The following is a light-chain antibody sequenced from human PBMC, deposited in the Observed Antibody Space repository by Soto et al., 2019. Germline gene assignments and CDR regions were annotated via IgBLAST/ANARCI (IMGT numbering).Light chain of an antibody. Sequence: EIVMTQSPATLSVSPGERATLSCRASQSVDNYLDWYQQKPGQAPRLLIYGASTRATGIPARFSGSGSGTEFTLTISSLQSEDFAVYYCQQYSNWPPITFGQGTRLEI. CDR2: GAS. V-gene: IGKV3D-15*01. J-gene: IGKJ5*01. CDR3: QQYSNWPPIT. CDR1: QSVDNY.